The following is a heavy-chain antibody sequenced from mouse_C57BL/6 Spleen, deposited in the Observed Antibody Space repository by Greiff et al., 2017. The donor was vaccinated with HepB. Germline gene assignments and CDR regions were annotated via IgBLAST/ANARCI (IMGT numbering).Heavy chain of an antibody. CDR2: INPNNGGT. Sequence: EVQLQQSGPELVKPGASVKISCKASGYTFTDYYMNWVKQSHGKSLEWIGDINPNNGGTSYNQKFKGKATLTVDKSSSTAYMELRSLTSEDSAVYYCAPAPFDYWGQGTTLTVSS. V-gene: IGHV1-26*01. J-gene: IGHJ2*01. CDR3: APAPFDY. CDR1: GYTFTDYY.